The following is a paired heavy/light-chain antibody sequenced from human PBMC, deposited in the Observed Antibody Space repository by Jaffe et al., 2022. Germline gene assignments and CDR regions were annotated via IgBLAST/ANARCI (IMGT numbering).Light chain of an antibody. J-gene: IGLJ2*01. CDR1: TLRGYY. V-gene: IGLV3-19*01. CDR3: NSRDSSSNHIV. CDR2: GKN. Sequence: SSELIQDPAVSVALGQTVRITCQGDTLRGYYASWYQQKPGQAPVFIMYGKNNRPSGIPDRFSGSNSGNTASLTITGALADDEADYYCNSRDSSSNHIVFGGGTKLTVL.
Heavy chain of an antibody. V-gene: IGHV3-49*04. Sequence: EVQLVESGGGLVQPGRSLRLSCTASGFTFGDYDMSWVRQAPGKGLEWVGFIRSKAYGGTAENAASLKGRFTISRDDSKTIAYLQMNSLKTEDTAVYYCTRLTGVYYYYMDVWGKGTTVTVSS. J-gene: IGHJ6*03. D-gene: IGHD7-27*01. CDR1: GFTFGDYD. CDR2: IRSKAYGGTA. CDR3: TRLTGVYYYYMDV.